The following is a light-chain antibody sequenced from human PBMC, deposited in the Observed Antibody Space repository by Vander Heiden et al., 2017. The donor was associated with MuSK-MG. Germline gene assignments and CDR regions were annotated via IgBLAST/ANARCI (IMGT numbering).Light chain of an antibody. J-gene: IGKJ4*01. CDR2: GAN. V-gene: IGKV3-20*01. CDR3: QQYVRSPLT. Sequence: EIVLTQSPGTLCLSPGERATLSCRASQSVGSNYLSWYQQKPGQAPRLLIYGANERATGIPDRFSGSGSGTDFTLTISRLEPEDFAVYYCQQYVRSPLTFGGGTRVEIK. CDR1: QSVGSNY.